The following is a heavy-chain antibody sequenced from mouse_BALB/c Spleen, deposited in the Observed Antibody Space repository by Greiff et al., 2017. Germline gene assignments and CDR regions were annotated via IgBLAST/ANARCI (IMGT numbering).Heavy chain of an antibody. D-gene: IGHD1-1*01. V-gene: IGHV1-5*01. CDR3: TRSDGSSSHFDY. Sequence: VQLQQSGTVLARPGASVKMSCKASGYSFTSYWMHWVKQRPGQGLEWIGAIYPGNSDTSYNQKFKGKAKLTAVTSASTAYMELSSLTNEDSAVYYCTRSDGSSSHFDYWGQGTTLTVSS. J-gene: IGHJ2*01. CDR2: IYPGNSDT. CDR1: GYSFTSYW.